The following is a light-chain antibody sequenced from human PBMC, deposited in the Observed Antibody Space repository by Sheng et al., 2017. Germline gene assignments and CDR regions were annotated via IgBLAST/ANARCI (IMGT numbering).Light chain of an antibody. V-gene: IGLV3-25*03. CDR3: QSADTSDTPDVL. CDR1: ALPNKY. Sequence: SYELTQSPSVSVSPGQTARITCSGDALPNKYAYWYQQKPGQAPVMVIYKDTERPSGIPERFSGSSSGTTVTLTISGVQAEDEADYFCQSADTSDTPDVLFGGGTKLTVL. CDR2: KDT. J-gene: IGLJ2*01.